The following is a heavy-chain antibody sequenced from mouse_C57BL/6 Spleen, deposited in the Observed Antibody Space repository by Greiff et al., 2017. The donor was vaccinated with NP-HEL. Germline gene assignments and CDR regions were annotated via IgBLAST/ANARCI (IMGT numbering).Heavy chain of an antibody. Sequence: VQLQQPGAELVMPGASVKLSCKASGYTFTSYWMHWVKQRPGQGLEWIGEIDPSDSYTNYNQKFKGKSTLTVDKSSSTAYMQLSSLTSEDSAVYYCARGGLLYGMDYWGQGTSVTVSS. CDR1: GYTFTSYW. V-gene: IGHV1-69*01. CDR3: ARGGLLYGMDY. D-gene: IGHD2-12*01. CDR2: IDPSDSYT. J-gene: IGHJ4*01.